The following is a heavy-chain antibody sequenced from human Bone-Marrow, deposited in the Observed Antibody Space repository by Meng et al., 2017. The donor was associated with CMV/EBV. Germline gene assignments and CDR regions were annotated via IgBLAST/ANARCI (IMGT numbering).Heavy chain of an antibody. D-gene: IGHD2-2*01. CDR3: ARTIVVVPAAIEEFDY. Sequence: YTCTGYYMHWGRQAPGQGLEWMGWINPNSGGTNYAQKFQGRVTMTRDTSISTAYMELSRLRSDDTAVYYCARTIVVVPAAIEEFDYWGQGTLVTVSS. J-gene: IGHJ4*02. CDR1: YTCTGYY. V-gene: IGHV1-2*02. CDR2: INPNSGGT.